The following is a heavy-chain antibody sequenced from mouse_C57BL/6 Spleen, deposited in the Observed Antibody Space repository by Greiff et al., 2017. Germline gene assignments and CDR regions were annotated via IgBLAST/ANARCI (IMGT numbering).Heavy chain of an antibody. D-gene: IGHD1-1*01. J-gene: IGHJ3*01. CDR2: IDPEDGDT. CDR3: TAYYYGSRPFAY. V-gene: IGHV14-1*01. Sequence: VQLQQSGAELVRPGASVKLSCTASGFNIKDYYMHWVKQRPEQGLEWIGRIDPEDGDTEYAPKFQGKATMTADTSSNTAYLQLSSLTSEDTAVYYCTAYYYGSRPFAYWGTGTLVTVSA. CDR1: GFNIKDYY.